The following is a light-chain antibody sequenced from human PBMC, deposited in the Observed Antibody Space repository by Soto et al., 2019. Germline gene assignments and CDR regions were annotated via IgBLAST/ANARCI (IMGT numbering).Light chain of an antibody. CDR2: EVS. CDR3: SSYTSSSTYV. J-gene: IGLJ1*01. CDR1: SSDVGGYNY. Sequence: QSALTQPASVSGSPGQSITISCTGTSSDVGGYNYVSWYQQHPGKAPKLMIYEVSNRPSGVSNRFSGSKPGNTASLTISGLQAEDEADYYCSSYTSSSTYVSGTGTKVTVL. V-gene: IGLV2-14*01.